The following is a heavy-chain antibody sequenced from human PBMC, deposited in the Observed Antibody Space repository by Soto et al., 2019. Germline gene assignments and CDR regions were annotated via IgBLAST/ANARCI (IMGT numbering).Heavy chain of an antibody. CDR3: VRGRAFMSRVAFDI. D-gene: IGHD1-26*01. V-gene: IGHV4-34*02. J-gene: IGHJ3*02. Sequence: QVQLQQRGAGLLKPSETLSLTSAVLGGSFSDYYWTWIRQPPGKGLEWIGEINHSGSTSYNPSLTSRLTLSVDTSTKEFSLNLSSVTAADTAAYHCVRGRAFMSRVAFDIWGQGTMVTVSS. CDR1: GGSFSDYY. CDR2: INHSGST.